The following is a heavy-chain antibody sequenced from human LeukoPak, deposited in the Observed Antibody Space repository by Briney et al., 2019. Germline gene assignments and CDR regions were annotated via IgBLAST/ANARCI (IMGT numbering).Heavy chain of an antibody. CDR2: ISSSSSYI. V-gene: IGHV3-21*01. CDR3: ARLGDYLDYDY. CDR1: GFTFCSYS. Sequence: PGGSLRLSCAACGFTFCSYSMNWVRQAPGKGLQWVSSISSSSSYIYYADSVKGRFTISRDNAKNSLYLQMNSLRAEDTAVYYCARLGDYLDYDYWGQGTLVTVSS. D-gene: IGHD4-17*01. J-gene: IGHJ4*02.